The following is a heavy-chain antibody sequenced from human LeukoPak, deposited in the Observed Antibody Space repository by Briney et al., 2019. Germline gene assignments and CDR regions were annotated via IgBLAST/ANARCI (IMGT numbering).Heavy chain of an antibody. D-gene: IGHD2-2*01. V-gene: IGHV4-38-2*02. J-gene: IGHJ4*02. Sequence: SETLSLTCTVSGYSISSGYYWGWIRQPPGKGLEWIGSIYHSGSTYYNPSLESRVTISVDTSKNQFSLKLSSVTAADTAVYYCARERHGSTSSEFDYWGQGTLVTVSS. CDR2: IYHSGST. CDR1: GYSISSGYY. CDR3: ARERHGSTSSEFDY.